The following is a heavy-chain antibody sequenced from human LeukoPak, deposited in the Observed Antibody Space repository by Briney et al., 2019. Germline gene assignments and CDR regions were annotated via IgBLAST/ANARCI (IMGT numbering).Heavy chain of an antibody. J-gene: IGHJ6*03. Sequence: ASVKVSCKASGYTFTSYGISWVRQAPGQGLEWMGWISAYNGNTNYAQKLQGRVTMTTDTSTSTAHMELRSLRSDDTAVYYCARGTRYQLPRIRPYYYYYMDVWGKGTTVTVSS. CDR1: GYTFTSYG. CDR2: ISAYNGNT. V-gene: IGHV1-18*01. D-gene: IGHD2-2*01. CDR3: ARGTRYQLPRIRPYYYYYMDV.